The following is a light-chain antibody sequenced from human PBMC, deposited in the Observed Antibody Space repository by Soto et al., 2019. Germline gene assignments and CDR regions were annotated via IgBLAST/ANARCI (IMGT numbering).Light chain of an antibody. CDR3: QQYGSSPQYS. CDR1: QSVSSTY. Sequence: EIVVTQSTGTLSLSPGERATLSCRASQSVSSTYLAWYQQKPGQAPRLLIYGASSRATGIPDIFSGSGSGTDFTLIISRLEPEDFAVYYCQQYGSSPQYSFGQGNKLEIK. CDR2: GAS. J-gene: IGKJ2*03. V-gene: IGKV3-20*01.